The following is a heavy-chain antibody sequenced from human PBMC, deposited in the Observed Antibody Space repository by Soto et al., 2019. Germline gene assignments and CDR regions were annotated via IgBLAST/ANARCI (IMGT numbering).Heavy chain of an antibody. CDR2: IYPGDSDT. V-gene: IGHV5-51*01. J-gene: IGHJ4*02. Sequence: PGESLKISCKASGYSFTTYWIGWVRQMPGKGLEWMGIIYPGDSDTRYSQSFQGQVTISADKSISTAYLQWSSLKASDSAMFYCARKDIAGNSVDFWGQGTLVTVSS. CDR3: ARKDIAGNSVDF. CDR1: GYSFTTYW. D-gene: IGHD6-13*01.